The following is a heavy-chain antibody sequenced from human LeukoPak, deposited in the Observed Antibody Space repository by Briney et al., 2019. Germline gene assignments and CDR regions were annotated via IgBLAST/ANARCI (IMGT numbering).Heavy chain of an antibody. Sequence: GGSLRLSCAASGFTVSSNYMSWVRQAPGKGLEWVSVIYSGGSTYYADSVKGRFTISRHNSKNTLYLQMNSPRAEDTAVYYCARNSGGNSDYWGQGTLVTVSS. D-gene: IGHD2-15*01. CDR1: GFTVSSNY. V-gene: IGHV3-53*04. J-gene: IGHJ4*02. CDR2: IYSGGST. CDR3: ARNSGGNSDY.